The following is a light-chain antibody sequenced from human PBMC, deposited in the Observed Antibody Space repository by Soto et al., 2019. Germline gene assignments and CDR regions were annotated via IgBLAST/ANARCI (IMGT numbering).Light chain of an antibody. V-gene: IGLV2-14*01. Sequence: QSALTQPASMSGSPGQSITISCTGTSSDVGGYNYVSWYQQHPGKATKLMIYEVSNRPSGVSNRFSGSKSGNTASLTISGLQADDEADYFCSSYGSTTTRYVFGTGTKLTVL. J-gene: IGLJ1*01. CDR2: EVS. CDR1: SSDVGGYNY. CDR3: SSYGSTTTRYV.